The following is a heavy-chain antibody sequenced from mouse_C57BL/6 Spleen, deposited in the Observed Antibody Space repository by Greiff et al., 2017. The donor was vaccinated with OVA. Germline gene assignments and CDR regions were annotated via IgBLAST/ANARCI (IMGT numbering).Heavy chain of an antibody. CDR3: ARDLYGNLDY. J-gene: IGHJ2*01. CDR2: ISYDGSN. V-gene: IGHV3-6*01. Sequence: EVQLEESGPGLVKPSQSLSLTCSVTGYSITSGYYWNWFRQFPGNKLEWLGYISYDGSNNYNPSPKNRIFINRDTSKNQFFLKLNSVTTEDTATYYCARDLYGNLDYWGQGTTLTVSS. CDR1: GYSITSGYY. D-gene: IGHD2-10*02.